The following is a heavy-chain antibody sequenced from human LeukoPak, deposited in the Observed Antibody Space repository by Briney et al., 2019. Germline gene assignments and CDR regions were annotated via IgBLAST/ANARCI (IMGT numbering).Heavy chain of an antibody. CDR3: RKGLWSGEVKAWFDP. J-gene: IGHJ5*02. D-gene: IGHD3-10*01. Sequence: GGSLRLSYAAPGFTFSSYGMHWVRQAPGKGLEWVAFIRYDGSNKYYADSVKGRFTISTINSKNPLYLQMNSLKAKDTAVYDCRKGLWSGEVKAWFDPWGQGNLVTASS. CDR2: IRYDGSNK. V-gene: IGHV3-30*02. CDR1: GFTFSSYG.